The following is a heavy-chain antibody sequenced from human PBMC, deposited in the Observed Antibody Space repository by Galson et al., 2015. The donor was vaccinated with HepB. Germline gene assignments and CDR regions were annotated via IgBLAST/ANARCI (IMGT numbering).Heavy chain of an antibody. V-gene: IGHV4-39*01. J-gene: IGHJ5*02. D-gene: IGHD4-17*01. CDR2: IYYSGTT. Sequence: ETLSLTCSVSGGSIRSSTYFWGWIRQSPGKGLEWIGYIYYSGTTFYNPSLKSRVIISVDTSKSQFSLRVRSVTAADTGVYYCARQRPPVNGDENWFDPWGQGTLVTVSS. CDR3: ARQRPPVNGDENWFDP. CDR1: GGSIRSSTYF.